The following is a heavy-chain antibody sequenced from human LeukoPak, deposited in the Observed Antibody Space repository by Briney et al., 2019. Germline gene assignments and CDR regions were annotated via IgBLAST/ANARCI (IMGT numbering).Heavy chain of an antibody. D-gene: IGHD3-10*01. V-gene: IGHV4-59*12. CDR3: ARELGPTMVGYYYYGMDV. CDR2: IYYSGST. CDR1: GGSISSYY. J-gene: IGHJ6*02. Sequence: SETLSLTCTVSGGSISSYYWSWIRQPPGKGLEWIGYIYYSGSTNYNPSLKSRVTISVDTSKNQFSLKLSSVTAADTAVYYCARELGPTMVGYYYYGMDVWGQGTTVTVSS.